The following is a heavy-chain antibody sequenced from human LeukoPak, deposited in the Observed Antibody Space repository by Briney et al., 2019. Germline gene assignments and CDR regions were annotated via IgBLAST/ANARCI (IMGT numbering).Heavy chain of an antibody. J-gene: IGHJ3*02. V-gene: IGHV3-9*01. CDR2: ISWNSGSI. Sequence: GGSLSLSCAASGFTFGDYAMHWVRQAPGKGLEWVSGISWNSGSIGYADSVKGRFTISRDNAKNSLYLQMNSLRAEDTALYYCAKDYWFGELHDAFDIWGQGTMVTVSS. CDR1: GFTFGDYA. D-gene: IGHD3-10*01. CDR3: AKDYWFGELHDAFDI.